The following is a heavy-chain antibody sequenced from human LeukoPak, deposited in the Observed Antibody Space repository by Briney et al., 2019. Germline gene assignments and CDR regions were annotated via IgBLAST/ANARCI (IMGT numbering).Heavy chain of an antibody. CDR1: GYTFTDYY. CDR2: IYPNTGGT. D-gene: IGHD3-10*01. Sequence: ASVKVSCKASGYTFTDYYIHWVRQAPGQGLEWIGWIYPNTGGTNYPQQFEGRITMTRDTSISTAYMELTRLRFDDTAVYYCAREGKYYWGQGTLVTVSS. V-gene: IGHV1-2*02. CDR3: AREGKYY. J-gene: IGHJ4*02.